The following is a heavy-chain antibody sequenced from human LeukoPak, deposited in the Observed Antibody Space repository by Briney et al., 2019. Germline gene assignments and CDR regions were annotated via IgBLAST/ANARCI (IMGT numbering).Heavy chain of an antibody. CDR2: ISTNTGNP. CDR3: ARGDYGTHGYQTR. J-gene: IGHJ4*02. Sequence: ASVKVSCKASGYIFTSYVLHWVRQAPGQGLEWMGWISTNTGNPTYAQGFTGRFVFSLDTSVSTAYLQISSLKADDTAMYYCARGDYGTHGYQTRWGQGTLVTVSS. CDR1: GYIFTSYV. D-gene: IGHD4/OR15-4a*01. V-gene: IGHV7-4-1*02.